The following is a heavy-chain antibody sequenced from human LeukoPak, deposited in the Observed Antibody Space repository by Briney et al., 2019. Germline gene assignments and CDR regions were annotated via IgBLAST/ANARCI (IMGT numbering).Heavy chain of an antibody. CDR1: GGPISSSNW. Sequence: SETLSLTCAVSGGPISSSNWWSWVRQPPGKGLEWIGEIYHSGSTNYNPSLKSRVTISVDKSKNQFSLKLSSVTAADTAVYYCARYGSGSYSNDYWGQGTLVTVSS. CDR3: ARYGSGSYSNDY. J-gene: IGHJ4*02. D-gene: IGHD3-10*01. CDR2: IYHSGST. V-gene: IGHV4-4*02.